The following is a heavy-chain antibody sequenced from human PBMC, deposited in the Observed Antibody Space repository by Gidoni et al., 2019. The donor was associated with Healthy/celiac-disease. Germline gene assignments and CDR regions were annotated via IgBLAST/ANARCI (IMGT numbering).Heavy chain of an antibody. CDR2: IIPILGIA. CDR1: GGTFSSYA. D-gene: IGHD1-26*01. CDR3: ARDGREGEDAFDI. J-gene: IGHJ3*02. V-gene: IGHV1-69*04. Sequence: QVQLVQSGAEVKKPGSSVKVSCKASGGTFSSYAISWVRQAPGQGLEWMGSIIPILGIANDAQKLQGRVTITADKSTSTGYMELSSLRYEDTAMYYCARDGREGEDAFDIWGQGTMVTVSS.